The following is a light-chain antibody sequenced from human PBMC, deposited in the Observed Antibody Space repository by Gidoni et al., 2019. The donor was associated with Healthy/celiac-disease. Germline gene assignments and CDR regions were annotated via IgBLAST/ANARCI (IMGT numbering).Light chain of an antibody. CDR3: QQYNNWPPMYX. CDR1: QSVSSN. V-gene: IGKV3-15*01. J-gene: IGKJ2*01. Sequence: EIVMTQSPATLSVSPGERATLSCRASQSVSSNLAWYQQKPGQAPRLLIYGASTRATGIPARFSGSGSGTEFTLTISSLQSEDFAVYYCQQYNNWPPMYXFXQGTXLEIK. CDR2: GAS.